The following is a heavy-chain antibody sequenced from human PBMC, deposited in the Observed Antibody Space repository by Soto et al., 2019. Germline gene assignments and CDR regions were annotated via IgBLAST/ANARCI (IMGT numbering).Heavy chain of an antibody. CDR3: ARGTVTTFGYFDY. CDR2: INHSGST. CDR1: GGSFSGYY. Sequence: QVQLQQWGAGLLKPSETLSLTCAVYGGSFSGYYWSWIRQPPGKVLEWIGEINHSGSTNYNPSLKSRVTISVDTSKNQFSLKLSSVTAADTAVYYCARGTVTTFGYFDYWGQGTLVTVSS. J-gene: IGHJ4*02. D-gene: IGHD4-17*01. V-gene: IGHV4-34*01.